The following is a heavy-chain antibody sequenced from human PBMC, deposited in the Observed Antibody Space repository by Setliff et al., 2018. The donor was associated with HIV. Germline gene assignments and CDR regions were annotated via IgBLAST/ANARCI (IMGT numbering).Heavy chain of an antibody. V-gene: IGHV5-51*01. D-gene: IGHD4-17*01. CDR3: TSLRGDYVGQYYYYMDI. J-gene: IGHJ6*03. CDR1: GYIFTNYW. CDR2: IYPGDSAI. Sequence: GESLKISCKASGYIFTNYWIGWVRQMPGKGLEWIGVIYPGDSAIRYSPSFQGQVSISADTSITTAHLQWSSLKASDTAMYYCTSLRGDYVGQYYYYMDIWGKGTTVTVSS.